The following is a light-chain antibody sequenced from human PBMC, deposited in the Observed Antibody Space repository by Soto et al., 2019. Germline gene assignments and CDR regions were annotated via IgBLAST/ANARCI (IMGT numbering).Light chain of an antibody. CDR1: SSDVGGYNY. J-gene: IGLJ2*01. CDR2: DVT. Sequence: QSVLTQPASVSGSPGQSITISCTGTSSDVGGYNYVSWYQQHPGKATKLMIYDVTNRPSGVSNRFSGSKSGNTASLAISGLQAEDAADYYCSSYTSRSTHVVFGGGTKLTVL. V-gene: IGLV2-14*01. CDR3: SSYTSRSTHVV.